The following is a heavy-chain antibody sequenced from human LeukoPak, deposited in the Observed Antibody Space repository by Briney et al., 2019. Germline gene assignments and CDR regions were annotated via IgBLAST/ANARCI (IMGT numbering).Heavy chain of an antibody. V-gene: IGHV3-23*01. CDR1: GYTIRSYA. CDR3: SKETYYYDRNGYNCVPTYSDD. Sequence: GGSLRLSCAASGYTIRSYAICWVCQAPGKGLEWVSAISASGDSAYYADSVKGRLTISRDNSKNTLYLQMHSLIAEDTAVYYCSKETYYYDRNGYNCVPTYSDDWGQGTLVTVSS. D-gene: IGHD3-22*01. CDR2: ISASGDSA. J-gene: IGHJ4*02.